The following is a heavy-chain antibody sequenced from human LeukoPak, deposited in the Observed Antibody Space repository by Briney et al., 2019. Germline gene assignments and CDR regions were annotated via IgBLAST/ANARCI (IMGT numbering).Heavy chain of an antibody. J-gene: IGHJ6*03. V-gene: IGHV4-59*11. CDR2: IYYSGST. CDR1: GGSISGHY. CDR3: ARERSSSYYMDV. Sequence: SETLSLTCTVSGGSISGHYWSWIRQPPGKGLEWIWYIYYSGSTNYNPSLKSRVTISVDTSKNQFSLKLSSVTAADTAVYYCARERSSSYYMDVWGKGTTVTVSS. D-gene: IGHD6-6*01.